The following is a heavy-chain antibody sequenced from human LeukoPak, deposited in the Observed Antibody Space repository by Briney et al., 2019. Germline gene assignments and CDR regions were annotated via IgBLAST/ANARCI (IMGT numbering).Heavy chain of an antibody. J-gene: IGHJ4*02. CDR1: GFTFYNYA. CDR2: ISGSSGSI. D-gene: IGHD5-18*01. V-gene: IGHV3-23*01. Sequence: GGSLRLSCAASGFTFYNYAMTWVRQAPGKGLEWVSTISGSSGSIFYADSVRGRFTMSRDNSKNTVYLQMNSLRAEDTAVYYCAKDKGYSYGWNSDYWGQGTLVTVSS. CDR3: AKDKGYSYGWNSDY.